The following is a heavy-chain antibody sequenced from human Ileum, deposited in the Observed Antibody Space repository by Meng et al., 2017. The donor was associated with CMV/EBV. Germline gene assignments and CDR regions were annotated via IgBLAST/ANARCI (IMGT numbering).Heavy chain of an antibody. V-gene: IGHV3-21*01. CDR1: GFSFSPYS. CDR2: ISSSGSHV. CDR3: ATGFCIGDNCYAC. Sequence: ACGFSFSPYSMNWVRQAPGKGLEWVSSISSSGSHVYYADSVKGRFIISRDNAKNSLYLQINSLRAEDTAVYYCATGFCIGDNCYACWGQGTLVTVSS. J-gene: IGHJ4*02. D-gene: IGHD2-15*01.